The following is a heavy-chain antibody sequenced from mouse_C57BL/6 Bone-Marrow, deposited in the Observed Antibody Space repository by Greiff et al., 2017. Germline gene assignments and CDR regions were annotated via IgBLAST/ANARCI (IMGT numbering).Heavy chain of an antibody. D-gene: IGHD3-2*02. CDR1: GFTFSSYG. V-gene: IGHV5-6*01. Sequence: EVHLVESGGDLVKPGGSLKLSCAASGFTFSSYGMSWVRQTPDKRLEWIATISSGGSYTYYPDSVKGRFTISRDNAKTTLYLQMSSLKSEDTAMYYCARRRQLSLVDYWGQGTTLTVSS. CDR2: ISSGGSYT. J-gene: IGHJ2*01. CDR3: ARRRQLSLVDY.